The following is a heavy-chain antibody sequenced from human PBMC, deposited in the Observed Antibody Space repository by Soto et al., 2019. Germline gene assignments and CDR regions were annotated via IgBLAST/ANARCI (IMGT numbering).Heavy chain of an antibody. J-gene: IGHJ6*02. D-gene: IGHD3-10*01. CDR2: IIPIFGTA. CDR1: GGTFSSYA. CDR3: ARGFGNYYYYGMDV. Sequence: VQLVQSGAEVKKPGSSVKVSCKASGGTFSSYAINWVRQAPGQGLAWMGGIIPIFGTANDAQKFQGRVTITADESTSTAYMELSILRSEDTAVYYCARGFGNYYYYGMDVWGQGTTVTVSS. V-gene: IGHV1-69*01.